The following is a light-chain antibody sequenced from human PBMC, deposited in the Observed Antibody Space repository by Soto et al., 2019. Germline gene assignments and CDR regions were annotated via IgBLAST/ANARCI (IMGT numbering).Light chain of an antibody. Sequence: DIQMTQSPSSLSASVGDRVTITCRASQSISSYLNWYQQKPGKAPKLLIYAASSLQSGVPSRFSCIGSGTDLTLTISSLQPEDFATYYCHQSYSTPRFTFGPGTKVDIK. J-gene: IGKJ3*01. V-gene: IGKV1-39*01. CDR1: QSISSY. CDR2: AAS. CDR3: HQSYSTPRFT.